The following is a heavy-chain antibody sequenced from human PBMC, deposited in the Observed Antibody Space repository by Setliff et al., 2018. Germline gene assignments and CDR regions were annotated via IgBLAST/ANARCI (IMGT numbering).Heavy chain of an antibody. V-gene: IGHV4-61*10. Sequence: SETLSLTCSVSGASISSGNDFWNWIRQPAGKGLEWIGNIYYSGTTYNAFFASRVTMSIDTSKNQFSLNLNSVTAADTALYYCAKESLAINTRWFDPWGQGILVTVSS. CDR3: AKESLAINTRWFDP. CDR1: GASISSGNDF. J-gene: IGHJ5*02. CDR2: IYYSGT. D-gene: IGHD3-3*02.